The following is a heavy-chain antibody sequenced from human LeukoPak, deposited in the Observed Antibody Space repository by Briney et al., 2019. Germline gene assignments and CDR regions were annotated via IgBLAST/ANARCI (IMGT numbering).Heavy chain of an antibody. J-gene: IGHJ4*02. CDR1: GFTFSRYW. V-gene: IGHV3-74*01. CDR3: ARDHGSYYFDY. D-gene: IGHD3-10*01. CDR2: ISSDGSST. Sequence: GGSLRLSCVASGFTFSRYWIHWVRQAPGKGLVWVSSISSDGSSTSYADSVKGRFTISRDNAKNTLSLQMNSLRAEDTAVYYCARDHGSYYFDYWGQGILVTVSS.